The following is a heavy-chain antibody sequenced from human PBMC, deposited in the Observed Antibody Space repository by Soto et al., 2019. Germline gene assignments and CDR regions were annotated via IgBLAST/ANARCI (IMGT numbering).Heavy chain of an antibody. CDR2: VYWDGDE. V-gene: IGHV2-5*02. D-gene: IGHD5-18*01. CDR3: ALTGRWIRPNDYFGH. CDR1: GFSLIGSGMG. J-gene: IGHJ4*02. Sequence: QITLKESGPVVVKPTQTLTLTCTYSGFSLIGSGMGVGWIRQPPGKALEWLAFVYWDGDERYSPSLQSRLTMSHVPSKGKVVLTSTNMDPVDTGTYFCALTGRWIRPNDYFGHWGQGTLVTVSS.